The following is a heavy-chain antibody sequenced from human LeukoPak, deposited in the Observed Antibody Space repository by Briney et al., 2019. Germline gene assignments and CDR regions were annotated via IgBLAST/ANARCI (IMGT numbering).Heavy chain of an antibody. CDR2: IHDSGST. CDR3: ARGGQWSKFYFDN. Sequence: TSETLSLTCSVSGCSVSSYYWSWIRQSPRKGLEWIGYIHDSGSTNYNPSLKSRVTVSVDTSKNQISLKLRSVTAADKAVYYCARGGQWSKFYFDNWGQGTLVTVSS. CDR1: GCSVSSYY. V-gene: IGHV4-59*02. J-gene: IGHJ4*02. D-gene: IGHD2-15*01.